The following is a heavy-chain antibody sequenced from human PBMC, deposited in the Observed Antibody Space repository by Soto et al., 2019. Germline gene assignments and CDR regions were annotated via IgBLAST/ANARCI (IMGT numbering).Heavy chain of an antibody. Sequence: SETLSLTCTVSGGSISSYYWSWIRQPPGKGLEWIGYIYYSGSTNYNPSLKSRVTISVDTSKNQFSLKLSSVTAAVTAVYYSARQGYGDYFDYWGQGTLVTVSS. CDR2: IYYSGST. CDR1: GGSISSYY. V-gene: IGHV4-59*08. D-gene: IGHD4-17*01. J-gene: IGHJ4*02. CDR3: ARQGYGDYFDY.